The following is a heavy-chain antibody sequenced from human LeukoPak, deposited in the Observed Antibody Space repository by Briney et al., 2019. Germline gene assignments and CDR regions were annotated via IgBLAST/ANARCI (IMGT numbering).Heavy chain of an antibody. CDR1: GYTFTSYY. V-gene: IGHV1-46*01. CDR2: INPSGGST. Sequence: ASVTVSCKASGYTFTSYYMHWVRQAPGQGLEWMGIINPSGGSTSYAQKFQGRVTMTRDTSTSTVYMELSSLRSEDTAVYYCARVVRGVMYFDYWGQGTLVTVSS. CDR3: ARVVRGVMYFDY. D-gene: IGHD3-10*01. J-gene: IGHJ4*02.